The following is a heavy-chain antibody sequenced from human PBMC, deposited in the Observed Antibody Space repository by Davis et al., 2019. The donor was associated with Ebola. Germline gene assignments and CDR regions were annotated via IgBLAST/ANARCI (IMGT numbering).Heavy chain of an antibody. D-gene: IGHD2-2*01. CDR3: ASWTWVYCSSTSCPSAEYFQH. J-gene: IGHJ1*01. CDR2: IIPILGIA. V-gene: IGHV1-69*10. CDR1: GGTFSSYA. Sequence: SVKVSCKASGGTFSSYAISWVRQAPGQGLEWMGGIIPILGIANYAQKFQGRVTITADKSTSTAYMELSSLTSEDTAVYYCASWTWVYCSSTSCPSAEYFQHWGQGTLVTVSS.